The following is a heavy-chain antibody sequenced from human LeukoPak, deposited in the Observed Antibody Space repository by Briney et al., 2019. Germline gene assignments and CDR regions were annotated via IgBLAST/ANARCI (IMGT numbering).Heavy chain of an antibody. CDR2: INPSGGST. V-gene: IGHV1-46*01. J-gene: IGHJ4*02. Sequence: ASVKVSCKASGYTFTSYYMHWVRQAPGQGLEWMGIINPSGGSTSYAQKFQGRVTMTRDTSTSTVYMELSSLRSEDTAVYYCARDFSGYSYGHNLDYWGQGTLVTVSS. CDR3: ARDFSGYSYGHNLDY. CDR1: GYTFTSYY. D-gene: IGHD5-18*01.